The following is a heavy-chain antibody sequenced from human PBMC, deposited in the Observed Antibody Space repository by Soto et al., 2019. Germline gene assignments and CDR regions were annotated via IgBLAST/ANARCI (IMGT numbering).Heavy chain of an antibody. D-gene: IGHD5-18*01. CDR1: GFTFSSYA. J-gene: IGHJ4*02. CDR3: ARSATSMVKNYFDY. Sequence: PGGSLRLSCAASGFTFSSYAMSWVRQAPAKGLEWVSTITTSGSSTYCADSVTGRFTISRDNSKNTLYLEMNSLRAEDTALYFCARSATSMVKNYFDYWGQGTLVTVSS. V-gene: IGHV3-23*01. CDR2: ITTSGSST.